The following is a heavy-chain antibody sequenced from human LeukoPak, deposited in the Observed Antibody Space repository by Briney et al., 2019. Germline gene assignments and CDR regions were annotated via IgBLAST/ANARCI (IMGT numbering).Heavy chain of an antibody. D-gene: IGHD4-17*01. CDR2: ISAYNGGT. CDR1: GYTFTRYG. Sequence: ASVKVSCKASGYTFTRYGINWVRQAPGQGLEWMAWISAYNGGTNFEQKLQGRVTMTTDTSTSTAYMELRSLRSDDTAVYYCARGDTLTTSNDAFDIWGQGTMVTVSA. CDR3: ARGDTLTTSNDAFDI. V-gene: IGHV1-18*01. J-gene: IGHJ3*02.